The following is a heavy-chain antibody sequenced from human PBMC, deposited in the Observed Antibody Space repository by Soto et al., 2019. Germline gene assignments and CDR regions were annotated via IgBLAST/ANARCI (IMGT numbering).Heavy chain of an antibody. CDR2: ISYDGSKR. CDR3: AKGGGAPGYPIDY. CDR1: GFTFGNYV. D-gene: IGHD3-9*01. Sequence: QVQLGESGGGVVQPGKSLRLSCVGSGFTFGNYVMYWVRQAPGKGLEWVAFISYDGSKRYHVDSVKGQFTISRDNSRNTLYLQMDSLRPEDTAVYYCAKGGGAPGYPIDYWGQGTLVTVSS. V-gene: IGHV3-30*18. J-gene: IGHJ4*02.